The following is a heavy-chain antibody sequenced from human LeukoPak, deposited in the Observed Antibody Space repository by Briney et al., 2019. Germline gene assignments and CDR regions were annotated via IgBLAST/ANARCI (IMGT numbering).Heavy chain of an antibody. V-gene: IGHV1-69*13. D-gene: IGHD6-19*01. CDR2: IIPIFGTA. Sequence: SVKVSCKASGGTFSSYAISWVRQAPGQGLEWMGGIIPIFGTANYAQKFRGRVTITADESTSTAYMELSSLRSEDTAVYYCARDRIGSSGWFDYWGQGTLVTVSS. CDR1: GGTFSSYA. CDR3: ARDRIGSSGWFDY. J-gene: IGHJ4*02.